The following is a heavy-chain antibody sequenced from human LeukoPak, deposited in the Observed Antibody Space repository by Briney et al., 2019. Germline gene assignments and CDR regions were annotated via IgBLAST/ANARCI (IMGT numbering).Heavy chain of an antibody. D-gene: IGHD6-13*01. CDR3: ARGRGKGSSWPKNFNWFDP. CDR2: MNPNSGNT. CDR1: GYTFTSYE. V-gene: IGHV1-8*01. J-gene: IGHJ5*02. Sequence: ASVKVSCKASGYTFTSYEINWVRQATGQGLEWMGWMNPNSGNTGYAQKFQGRVTMTRNTSISTAYMELSSLRSEDTAVYYCARGRGKGSSWPKNFNWFDPWGQGTLVTVSS.